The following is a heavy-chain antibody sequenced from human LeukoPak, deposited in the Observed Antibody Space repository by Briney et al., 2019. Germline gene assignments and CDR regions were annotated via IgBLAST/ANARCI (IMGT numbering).Heavy chain of an antibody. J-gene: IGHJ4*02. CDR1: GASISSYY. Sequence: PSETLSLTCTVSGASISSYYWSWIRQPPGKGLEWIGYIYYSGSTNYNPSLKSRVTISVDTSKNQFSLKLSSVTAADTAVYYCARRRGYSYGDWGQGTLVTVSS. V-gene: IGHV4-59*08. CDR2: IYYSGST. D-gene: IGHD5-18*01. CDR3: ARRRGYSYGD.